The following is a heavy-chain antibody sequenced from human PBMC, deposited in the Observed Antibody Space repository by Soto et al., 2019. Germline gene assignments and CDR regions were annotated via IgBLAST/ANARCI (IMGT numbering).Heavy chain of an antibody. CDR2: ISYDGTNR. CDR1: GLTFSNYA. V-gene: IGHV3-30*15. Sequence: QVHLVESGGGVVQPGRSLRLSCAASGLTFSNYAMHWVRQAPGKGLEWVAFISYDGTNRCYPDSVKGRFTISRDNSKNTLYLQMSSLKTKATAVYYCARESSSTVTTGGGGSAKDYWGQGTLVTVSS. J-gene: IGHJ4*02. CDR3: ARESSSTVTTGGGGSAKDY. D-gene: IGHD4-17*01.